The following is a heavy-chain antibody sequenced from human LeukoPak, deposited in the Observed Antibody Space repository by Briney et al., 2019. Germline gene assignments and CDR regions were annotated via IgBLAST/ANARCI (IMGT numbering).Heavy chain of an antibody. Sequence: GASVKVSCKASGYTFTSYYMHWVRQAPGQGLEWMGIINPTGGSTSYAQKFQGRVTMTRDTSTSTVYMELSSLRSEDTAVYYCARGTELLWFGELTNNWLDPWGQGTLVTVSS. V-gene: IGHV1-46*01. D-gene: IGHD3-10*01. J-gene: IGHJ5*02. CDR2: INPTGGST. CDR3: ARGTELLWFGELTNNWLDP. CDR1: GYTFTSYY.